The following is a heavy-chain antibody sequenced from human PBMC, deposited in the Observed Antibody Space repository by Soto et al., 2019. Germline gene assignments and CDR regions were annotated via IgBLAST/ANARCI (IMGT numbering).Heavy chain of an antibody. V-gene: IGHV1-69*12. Sequence: QVQLVQSGAEVKKPGSSVKVSCKASGGTFSSYAISWVRQDPGKGLDWMGVINPIFGSTDNAQRFQDRVTIPADESASTAYMELISLRSEVTAIYYSATYRVYVFHAWGRGTLVSVSS. J-gene: IGHJ5*01. CDR2: INPIFGST. CDR1: GGTFSSYA. CDR3: ATYRVYVFHA. D-gene: IGHD3-10*02.